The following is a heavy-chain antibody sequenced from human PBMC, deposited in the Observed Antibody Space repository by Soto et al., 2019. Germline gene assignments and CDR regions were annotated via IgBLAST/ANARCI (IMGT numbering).Heavy chain of an antibody. CDR2: IHSSGSI. V-gene: IGHV4-30-4*01. CDR3: ARDLDGLHDDTSGPFPRPG. J-gene: IGHJ1*01. Sequence: SETLSLTCTVSGGSISSDDYYWSWIRQAPGRGLEWIGYIHSSGSIYYNPSLKSRATMSIDTAGNQFSLKVSSVTVADTAVYYSARDLDGLHDDTSGPFPRPGWGQGTLVTVSS. CDR1: GGSISSDDYY. D-gene: IGHD3-22*01.